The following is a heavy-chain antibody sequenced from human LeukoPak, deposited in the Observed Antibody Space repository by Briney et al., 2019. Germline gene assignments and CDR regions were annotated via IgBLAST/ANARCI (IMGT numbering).Heavy chain of an antibody. Sequence: GGSLRLPCAASGFTFSNYEMNWVRQAPGKGLEWVSYISSSGSTIYYADSVKGRFTISRDNVKNSLYLQMNSLRAEDTAVYYCARAYYGAVPFDIWGQGTMVTVSS. V-gene: IGHV3-48*03. CDR2: ISSSGSTI. CDR3: ARAYYGAVPFDI. D-gene: IGHD4-17*01. J-gene: IGHJ3*02. CDR1: GFTFSNYE.